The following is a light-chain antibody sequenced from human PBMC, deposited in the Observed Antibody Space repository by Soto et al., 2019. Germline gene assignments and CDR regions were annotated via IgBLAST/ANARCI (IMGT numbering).Light chain of an antibody. Sequence: QSVLTQPPSVSGAPGQRVTISCTGSSSNIGAGSDLHWYQQLPGTAPKLLIYGNSNRPSGVPDRFSGSKSGTSASLAITGLLADDEADYYCQSYDSSLSAYVFGTGTKLTVL. CDR1: SSNIGAGSD. CDR2: GNS. CDR3: QSYDSSLSAYV. J-gene: IGLJ1*01. V-gene: IGLV1-40*01.